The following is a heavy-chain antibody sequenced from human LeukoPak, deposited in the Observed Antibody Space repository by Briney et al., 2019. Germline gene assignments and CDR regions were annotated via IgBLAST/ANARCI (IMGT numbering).Heavy chain of an antibody. CDR3: AKRYYCGSEPTYGAFDI. J-gene: IGHJ3*02. V-gene: IGHV3-23*01. CDR2: ISGSGGST. CDR1: GFTFSSYA. D-gene: IGHD3-10*01. Sequence: GGSLRLSCAASGFTFSSYAMSWVRQAPGKGLEWVSAISGSGGSTYYADSVKGRFTISRDNSKNTLYLQMNSLRAEDTAVYYCAKRYYCGSEPTYGAFDIWGQGTMVTVSS.